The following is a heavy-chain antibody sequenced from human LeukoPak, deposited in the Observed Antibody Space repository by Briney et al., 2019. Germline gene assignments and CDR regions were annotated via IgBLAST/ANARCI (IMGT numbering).Heavy chain of an antibody. Sequence: GGSLRLSCAASGFTFSSYGMHWVRQAPGKGLEWVAFIRYDGSNKYYADSVKGRFTISRDNSKNTLYLQMNSLRAEDTAVYYCAKQSGYSSGWRSASDFWGQGTLVTVSS. CDR3: AKQSGYSSGWRSASDF. CDR1: GFTFSSYG. CDR2: IRYDGSNK. V-gene: IGHV3-30*02. J-gene: IGHJ4*02. D-gene: IGHD6-19*01.